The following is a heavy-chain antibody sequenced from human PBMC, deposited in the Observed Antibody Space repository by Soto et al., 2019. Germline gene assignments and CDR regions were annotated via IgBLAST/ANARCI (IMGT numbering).Heavy chain of an antibody. Sequence: SVKVSCKASGGTFSSYAISWVRQAPGQGLEWMGGIIHIFGTANYAQKFQGRVTITADESTSTGYMELSSLRSEDTAVYYCARSGDPTIFGVVPGSRVYYGMDVWGQGTTVTVSS. CDR1: GGTFSSYA. V-gene: IGHV1-69*13. D-gene: IGHD3-3*01. CDR3: ARSGDPTIFGVVPGSRVYYGMDV. J-gene: IGHJ6*02. CDR2: IIHIFGTA.